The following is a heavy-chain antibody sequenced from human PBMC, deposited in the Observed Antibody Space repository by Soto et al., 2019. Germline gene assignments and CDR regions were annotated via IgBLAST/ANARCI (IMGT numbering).Heavy chain of an antibody. CDR1: GGTFSSYA. V-gene: IGHV1-69*13. Sequence: SVKVSCKASGGTFSSYAISWVRQAPGQGLEWMGGIIPIFGTANYAQKFQGRVTITADESTSTAYMELSSLRSEDTAVYYCVRDVSHAVGAFDIWGQGTMVTVSS. J-gene: IGHJ3*02. CDR2: IIPIFGTA. CDR3: VRDVSHAVGAFDI.